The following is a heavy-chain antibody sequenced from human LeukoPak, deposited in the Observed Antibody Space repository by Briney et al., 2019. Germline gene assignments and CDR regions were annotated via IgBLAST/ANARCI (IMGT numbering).Heavy chain of an antibody. D-gene: IGHD6-19*01. CDR1: GGSFSGYY. CDR3: ARASIAVAGIPPNYFDY. V-gene: IGHV4-34*01. CDR2: INHGGST. Sequence: SETLSLTCAVYGGSFSGYYWSWIRQPPGEGLEWIGEINHGGSTNYNPSLKSRVTISVDTSKNQFSLKLSSVTAADTAVYYCARASIAVAGIPPNYFDYWGQGTLVTVSS. J-gene: IGHJ4*02.